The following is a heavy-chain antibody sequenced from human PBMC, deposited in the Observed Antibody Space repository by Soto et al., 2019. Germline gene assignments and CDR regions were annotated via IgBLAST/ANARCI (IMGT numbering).Heavy chain of an antibody. CDR1: VFGFSTDN. CDR2: ISTTSFII. D-gene: IGHD2-15*01. J-gene: IGHJ5*01. V-gene: IGHV3-48*02. Sequence: GGALRLSCAASVFGFSTDNMYWFREAPVGVPEWIAHISTTSFIIYYADSVKGRFTISRDNDRNSLYLEMNSLRDEDTAVYYCARDRCYDGTCYSASDSWGQGTLVTVSS. CDR3: ARDRCYDGTCYSASDS.